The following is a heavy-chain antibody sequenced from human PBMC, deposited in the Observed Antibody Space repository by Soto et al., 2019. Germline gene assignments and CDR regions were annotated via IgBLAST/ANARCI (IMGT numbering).Heavy chain of an antibody. J-gene: IGHJ6*02. Sequence: GGSLRLSCAASGFTFSSYAVHWVRQAPGKGLEWVAVISYDGSNKYYADSVKGRFTISRDNSKNTLYLQMNSLRAEDTAVYYCARDRAKIVGATHYYYYGMDVWGQGTTVTVSS. D-gene: IGHD1-26*01. V-gene: IGHV3-30-3*01. CDR1: GFTFSSYA. CDR2: ISYDGSNK. CDR3: ARDRAKIVGATHYYYYGMDV.